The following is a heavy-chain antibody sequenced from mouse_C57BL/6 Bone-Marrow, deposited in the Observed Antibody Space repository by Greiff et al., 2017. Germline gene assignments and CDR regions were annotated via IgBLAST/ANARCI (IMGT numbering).Heavy chain of an antibody. CDR2: ISSGSSTI. J-gene: IGHJ4*01. V-gene: IGHV5-17*01. Sequence: EVKLVESGGGLVKPGGSLKLSCAASGFTFSDYGMHWVRQAPEKGLEWVAYISSGSSTIYYADTVKGRFTISRDNAKNTLFLQMTSLRSEDTAMYYCALIYYDYDGYAMDYWGQGTSVTVSS. CDR1: GFTFSDYG. CDR3: ALIYYDYDGYAMDY. D-gene: IGHD2-4*01.